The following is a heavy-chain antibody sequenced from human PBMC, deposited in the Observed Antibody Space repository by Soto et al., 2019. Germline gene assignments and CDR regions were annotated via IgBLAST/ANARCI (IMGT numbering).Heavy chain of an antibody. Sequence: EVQLVESGGGLIQPGGSLRLSCAASGFTLSGYWMHWVRQAPGKGLVWVSRINSDGSSISYAGSVKGRFIISRDNAKNTLYLEMNSLRTEDTAVYYCARDEWWAHPFDFWGQGTLVTVSS. CDR2: INSDGSSI. V-gene: IGHV3-74*01. D-gene: IGHD2-15*01. J-gene: IGHJ4*02. CDR3: ARDEWWAHPFDF. CDR1: GFTLSGYW.